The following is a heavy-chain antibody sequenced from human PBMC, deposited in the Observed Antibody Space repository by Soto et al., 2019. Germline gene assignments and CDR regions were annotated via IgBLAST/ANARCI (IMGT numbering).Heavy chain of an antibody. CDR3: ARVVRCSGGSCYSFSPPWFDP. J-gene: IGHJ5*02. CDR2: IYYSGST. Sequence: PSETLSLTCTVSGGSISSGGYYWSWIRQHPGKGLEWIGYIYYSGSTYYNPSLKSRVTISVDTSKNQFSLKLSSVTAADTAVYYCARVVRCSGGSCYSFSPPWFDPWGQGTLVTVSS. D-gene: IGHD2-15*01. CDR1: GGSISSGGYY. V-gene: IGHV4-31*03.